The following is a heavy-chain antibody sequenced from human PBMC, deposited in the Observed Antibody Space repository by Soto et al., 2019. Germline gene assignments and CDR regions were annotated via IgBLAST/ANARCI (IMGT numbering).Heavy chain of an antibody. CDR1: GGSISSYY. Sequence: QVQLQESGPGLVKPSETLSLTCTVSGGSISSYYWSCIRQPPGKGLEWIGYIYYSGSTNYNPSLKSRVTISVDTSKNQFSLKLSSVTAADTAVYYCARGPWELRNWFDPWGQGTLVTVSS. V-gene: IGHV4-59*01. CDR3: ARGPWELRNWFDP. D-gene: IGHD1-26*01. CDR2: IYYSGST. J-gene: IGHJ5*02.